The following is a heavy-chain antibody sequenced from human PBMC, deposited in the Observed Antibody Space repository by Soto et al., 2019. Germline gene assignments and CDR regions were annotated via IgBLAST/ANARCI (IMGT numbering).Heavy chain of an antibody. CDR2: ISYDGSNK. J-gene: IGHJ4*02. D-gene: IGHD3-3*01. CDR1: GFTFSSYG. Sequence: QVQLVESGGGVVQPGRSLRLSCAASGFTFSSYGMHWVRQAPGKGLEWVAVISYDGSNKYYADSVKGRFTISRDTSKNTLYLQMNSLRAEDTAVYYCARVFGVVTNCDYWGQGTLVTVSS. CDR3: ARVFGVVTNCDY. V-gene: IGHV3-30*03.